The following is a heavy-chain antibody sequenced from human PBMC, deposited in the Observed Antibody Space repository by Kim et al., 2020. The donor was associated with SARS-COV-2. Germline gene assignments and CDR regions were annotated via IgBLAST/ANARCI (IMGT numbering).Heavy chain of an antibody. CDR1: GFTFSDYY. V-gene: IGHV3-11*04. Sequence: GGSLRLSCAASGFTFSDYYMSWIRQAPGKGLEWVSYISSSGSTIYYADSVKGRFTISRDNAKNSLYLQMNSLRAEDTAVYYCARGLMASIVVVVAATPWFDPWGQGTLVTVSS. CDR2: ISSSGSTI. CDR3: ARGLMASIVVVVAATPWFDP. D-gene: IGHD2-15*01. J-gene: IGHJ5*02.